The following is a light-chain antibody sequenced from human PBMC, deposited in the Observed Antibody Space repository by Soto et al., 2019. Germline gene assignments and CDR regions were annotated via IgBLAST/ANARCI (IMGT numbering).Light chain of an antibody. Sequence: QSALTQPPCASGSPGQSVTISCTGASSDVGGYNYVSWYQQHPGKAPKLMIYEVANRPSGVPVRFSGSKSGNTASLTVSGLQAEDEADYYCSSYGGSNNLLFGGGTKLTVL. J-gene: IGLJ3*02. CDR3: SSYGGSNNLL. CDR1: SSDVGGYNY. V-gene: IGLV2-8*01. CDR2: EVA.